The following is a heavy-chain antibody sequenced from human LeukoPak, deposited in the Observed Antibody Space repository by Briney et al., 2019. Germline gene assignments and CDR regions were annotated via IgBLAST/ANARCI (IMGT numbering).Heavy chain of an antibody. V-gene: IGHV4-39*01. CDR3: ARQEWELLSEDY. D-gene: IGHD1-26*01. Sequence: SETLSLTCTVSGGSISSSSYYWGWIRQPPGKGLEWIGSVYYSGSTYYNPSLKSRVTISVDTSKNQFSLKLSSVTAADTAVYYCARQEWELLSEDYWGQGTLVTVSS. CDR2: VYYSGST. J-gene: IGHJ4*02. CDR1: GGSISSSSYY.